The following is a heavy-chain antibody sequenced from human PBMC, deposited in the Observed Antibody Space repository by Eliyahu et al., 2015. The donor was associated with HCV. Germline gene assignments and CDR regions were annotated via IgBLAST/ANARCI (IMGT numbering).Heavy chain of an antibody. CDR2: ISSTGSTI. J-gene: IGHJ6*02. Sequence: QVQLVESGGGLVKPGGSLXLSCAASGFTFSAHYINWIRQAPGKGLEWVSYISSTGSTIYYADSVKGRFTISRDNAKNSVHLQMNSLRAEDTAVFYCARGTGVTKDYYYGMDVWGHGTTVTVSS. CDR3: ARGTGVTKDYYYGMDV. D-gene: IGHD1-14*01. V-gene: IGHV3-11*01. CDR1: GFTFSAHY.